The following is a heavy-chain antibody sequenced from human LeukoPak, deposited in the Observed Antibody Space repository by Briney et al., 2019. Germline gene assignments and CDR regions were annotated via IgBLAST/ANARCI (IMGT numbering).Heavy chain of an antibody. CDR1: GGSISSYY. CDR3: ARAGGSGSYYKAIDY. J-gene: IGHJ4*02. D-gene: IGHD3-10*01. V-gene: IGHV4-59*01. Sequence: SETLSLTCTVSGGSISSYYWSWIRQPPGKGLEWIGYIYYSGSTDYNPSLKSRVTISVDTSKNQFSLKLSSVTAADTAVYYCARAGGSGSYYKAIDYWGQGTLVTVSS. CDR2: IYYSGST.